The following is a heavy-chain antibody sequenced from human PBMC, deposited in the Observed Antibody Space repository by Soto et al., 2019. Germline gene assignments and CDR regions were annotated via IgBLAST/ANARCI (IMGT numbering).Heavy chain of an antibody. V-gene: IGHV3-11*01. Sequence: GGSLRLSCAASGFTFSDYYMSWIRQAPGKGLEWVSYISSSGSTIYYADSVKGRFTISRDNAKNSLYLQMNSLRAEDTAVYYCARRGVVFGVATDYYYYYMDVWGKGTTVTVSS. CDR2: ISSSGSTI. CDR1: GFTFSDYY. D-gene: IGHD3-3*01. CDR3: ARRGVVFGVATDYYYYYMDV. J-gene: IGHJ6*03.